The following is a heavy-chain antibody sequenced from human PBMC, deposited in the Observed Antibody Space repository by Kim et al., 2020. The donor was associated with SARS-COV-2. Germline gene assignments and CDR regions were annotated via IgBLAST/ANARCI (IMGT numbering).Heavy chain of an antibody. V-gene: IGHV3-48*03. CDR2: ISSTGYSI. J-gene: IGHJ4*02. D-gene: IGHD3-10*01. Sequence: GGSLRLSCAASGFSFSSYEMNWVRQAPGKGLEWVSFISSTGYSINYADSVKGRFTISGDNAKNLLFLQMNSLRAEDTAVYYCARGRIRGDFWGQGTQVTVSS. CDR1: GFSFSSYE. CDR3: ARGRIRGDF.